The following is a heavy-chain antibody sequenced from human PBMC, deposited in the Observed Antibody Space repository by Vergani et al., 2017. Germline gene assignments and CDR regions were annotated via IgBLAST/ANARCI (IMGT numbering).Heavy chain of an antibody. V-gene: IGHV1-18*04. CDR1: GYTFTGYY. J-gene: IGHJ6*02. CDR2: ISAYNGNT. CDR3: ARDTVRRNFLERRDYYYYGMDV. D-gene: IGHD3-3*01. Sequence: QVQLVQSGAEVKKPGASVKVSCKASGYTFTGYYMHWVRQAPGQGLEWMGWISAYNGNTNYAQKLQGRVTMTTDTSTSTAYMELRSLRSDDTAVYYCARDTVRRNFLERRDYYYYGMDVWGQGTTVTVSS.